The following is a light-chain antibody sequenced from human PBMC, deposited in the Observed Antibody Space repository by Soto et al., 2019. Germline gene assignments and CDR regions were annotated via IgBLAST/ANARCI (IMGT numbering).Light chain of an antibody. CDR1: SGHSNYA. V-gene: IGLV4-69*01. CDR3: QTWGTSIRV. CDR2: VNSDGIH. Sequence: QPVLTQSPSASASLGASVKLTCTLSSGHSNYAIAWHQQQPEKGPRFLMKVNSDGIHSKGDGIPDRFSGSSSGAERYLIISSLQSEDEADYYCQTWGTSIRVFGGGTQLTVL. J-gene: IGLJ3*02.